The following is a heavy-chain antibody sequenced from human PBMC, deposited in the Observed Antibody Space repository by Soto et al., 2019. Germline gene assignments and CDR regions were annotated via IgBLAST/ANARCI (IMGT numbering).Heavy chain of an antibody. CDR1: GFTFSSYA. Sequence: EVQLLESGGGLVQPGGSLRLSCAASGFTFSSYAMSWVRQAPGKGLEWVSAISGSGGSTYYADSVKGRFTISRDNSKNTLYLQMNSLRAEDTAVYYCAKDRLRDYYDSSRYNYFDYWGQGTLVTVSS. CDR2: ISGSGGST. CDR3: AKDRLRDYYDSSRYNYFDY. J-gene: IGHJ4*02. D-gene: IGHD3-22*01. V-gene: IGHV3-23*01.